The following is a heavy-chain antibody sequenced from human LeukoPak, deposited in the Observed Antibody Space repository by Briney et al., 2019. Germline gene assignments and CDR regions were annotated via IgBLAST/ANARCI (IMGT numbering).Heavy chain of an antibody. Sequence: GGSLRLSCAASGFILSNHWMTWVRQAPGKGPEWVANMNKDGSEKYYVDSVKGRFTISKDTAKNSLYLQMNNLRAEDTALYYCARNNDMDVWGQGTTVIVSS. V-gene: IGHV3-7*03. J-gene: IGHJ6*02. D-gene: IGHD1/OR15-1a*01. CDR1: GFILSNHW. CDR2: MNKDGSEK. CDR3: ARNNDMDV.